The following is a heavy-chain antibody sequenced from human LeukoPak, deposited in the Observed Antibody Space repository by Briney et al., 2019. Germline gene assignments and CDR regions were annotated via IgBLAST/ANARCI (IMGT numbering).Heavy chain of an antibody. V-gene: IGHV3-21*01. CDR2: ISSSSSYI. CDR3: ATLSDRNFYYSYGLDV. Sequence: GGSLRLSCAASGFTFSSYSMNWVRQAPGKGLEWVSSISSSSSYIYYADSVKGRFTISGDNAKNSLNLQMNSLRAEDTAVYYCATLSDRNFYYSYGLDVWGQGTTVTVS. J-gene: IGHJ6*02. CDR1: GFTFSSYS. D-gene: IGHD1-14*01.